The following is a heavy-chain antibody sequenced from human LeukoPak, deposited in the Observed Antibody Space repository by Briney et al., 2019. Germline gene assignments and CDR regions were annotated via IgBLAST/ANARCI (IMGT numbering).Heavy chain of an antibody. Sequence: GGSLRLSCAASGFTFSSYSMNWVRQTPGKGLEWVSSISSSNIYYADSVKGRFTISRDNAKNSLYLQMNSLRAEDTAVYYCARHRSGSYYYYYYMDVWGKGTTVTVSS. J-gene: IGHJ6*03. CDR3: ARHRSGSYYYYYYMDV. D-gene: IGHD1-26*01. CDR1: GFTFSSYS. CDR2: ISSSNI. V-gene: IGHV3-21*01.